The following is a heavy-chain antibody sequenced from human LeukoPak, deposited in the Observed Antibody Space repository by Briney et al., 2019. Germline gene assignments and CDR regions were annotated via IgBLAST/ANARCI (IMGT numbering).Heavy chain of an antibody. J-gene: IGHJ4*02. V-gene: IGHV3-30-3*01. D-gene: IGHD3-22*01. CDR3: ARFDGYYYDSSGYLDY. Sequence: GRSLRLSCAASGFTFSSYAMHWVRQAPGKGLEWVAVISYDGSNKYYADSVKGRFTISRDNSKNTLYLQMNSLRAEDTAVYYCARFDGYYYDSSGYLDYWGQGTLVTVSS. CDR1: GFTFSSYA. CDR2: ISYDGSNK.